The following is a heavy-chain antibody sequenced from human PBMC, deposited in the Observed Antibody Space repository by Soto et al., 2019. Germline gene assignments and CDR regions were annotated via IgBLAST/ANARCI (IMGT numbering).Heavy chain of an antibody. J-gene: IGHJ4*02. CDR2: ISAYNGNT. Sequence: QVQLVQSGAEVKKPGASVKVSCKASGYTFASYAISWMRQAPGKGLEWMGWISAYNGNTNYAQKPQGRVTMTTDTSTSTASLELRSLRSDDMAVYYCARDPPPPDYWGQGTLVTVSS. CDR3: ARDPPPPDY. V-gene: IGHV1-18*03. CDR1: GYTFASYA.